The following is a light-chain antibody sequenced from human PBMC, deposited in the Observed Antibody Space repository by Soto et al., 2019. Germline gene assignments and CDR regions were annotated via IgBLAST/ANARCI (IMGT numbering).Light chain of an antibody. J-gene: IGLJ1*01. CDR1: SRDVDAYDF. Sequence: QSALTQPRSVSGSPGQSVAISCTGTSRDVDAYDFVSWYQHHPGKAPKLIISEVSKRPSGVSHRFSGSKSGNTASLTISGLQAEDEADYFCCSFADSFYVFGTVTKLTVL. CDR3: CSFADSFYV. CDR2: EVS. V-gene: IGLV2-11*01.